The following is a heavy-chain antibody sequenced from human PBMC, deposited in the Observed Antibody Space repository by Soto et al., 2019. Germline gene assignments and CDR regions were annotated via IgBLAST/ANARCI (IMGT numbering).Heavy chain of an antibody. CDR1: GFTFSSYW. CDR3: ASLSRYSGYDLFDY. D-gene: IGHD5-12*01. V-gene: IGHV3-7*01. CDR2: IKQDGSEK. J-gene: IGHJ4*02. Sequence: GGSLRRSCAASGFTFSSYWMSWVRQAPGKGLEWVANIKQDGSEKYYVDSVKGRFTISRDNAKNSLYLQTNSLRAEDTAGYYCASLSRYSGYDLFDYWGQGILVTVYS.